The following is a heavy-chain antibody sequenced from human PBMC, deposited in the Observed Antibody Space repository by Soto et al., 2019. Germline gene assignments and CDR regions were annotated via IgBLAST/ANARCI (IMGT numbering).Heavy chain of an antibody. D-gene: IGHD6-13*01. V-gene: IGHV1-69*13. Sequence: LVKLSCKAYGGTFSGYAISWVRQAPGQGLEWMGGIIPIFGTANYAQKFQGRVTITADESTSTAYMELSSLRSEDTAVYYCARDSGSWPRFRYYYGMDVWGQGTTVTVSS. J-gene: IGHJ6*02. CDR2: IIPIFGTA. CDR3: ARDSGSWPRFRYYYGMDV. CDR1: GGTFSGYA.